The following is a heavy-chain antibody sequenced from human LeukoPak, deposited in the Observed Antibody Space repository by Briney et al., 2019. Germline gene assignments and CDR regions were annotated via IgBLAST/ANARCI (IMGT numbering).Heavy chain of an antibody. V-gene: IGHV3-30*02. CDR2: IRYDGYSR. D-gene: IGHD4-11*01. Sequence: GGSLRLSCVASGFTSFNSGMHWVRQAPGKGLEWVAFIRYDGYSRYYADSVKGRFTISRDNAKNSLYLQMNSLRVEDTAVYYCATYSTRNAREFQSWGQGTLVTVSS. CDR1: GFTSFNSG. J-gene: IGHJ1*01. CDR3: ATYSTRNAREFQS.